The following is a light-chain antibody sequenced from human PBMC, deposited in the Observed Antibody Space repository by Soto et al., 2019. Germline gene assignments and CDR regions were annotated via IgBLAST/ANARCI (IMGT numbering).Light chain of an antibody. CDR2: DVS. CDR1: SSDVGGYDY. CDR3: CSYAGSYTYV. V-gene: IGLV2-11*01. J-gene: IGLJ1*01. Sequence: QSGLTQPRSVSGSPGQSVTISCTGTSSDVGGYDYVSWYQQHPGKAPQLMIYDVSERPSGVPDRFSGSKSGNTASLTISGLQAEDEADYYCCSYAGSYTYVFGTGTKVTVL.